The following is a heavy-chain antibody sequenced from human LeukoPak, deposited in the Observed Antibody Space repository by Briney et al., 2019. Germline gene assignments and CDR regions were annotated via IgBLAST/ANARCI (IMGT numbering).Heavy chain of an antibody. CDR2: IYYTGST. CDR1: GVSISSSSYY. J-gene: IGHJ3*02. D-gene: IGHD3-22*01. V-gene: IGHV4-39*06. Sequence: PSETLSLTCTVSGVSISSSSYYWGWIRQSPGKGLEWIGSIYYTGSTYYNPSLKSRVTISVDTSKNQFPLKLSSVTAADTAVYFCARDLGGMMILVPSACDIWGQGTLVTVSS. CDR3: ARDLGGMMILVPSACDI.